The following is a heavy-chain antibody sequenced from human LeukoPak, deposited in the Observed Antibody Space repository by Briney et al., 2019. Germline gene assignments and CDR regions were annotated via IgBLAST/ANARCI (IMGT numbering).Heavy chain of an antibody. D-gene: IGHD2-15*01. CDR2: IWYDGSNK. CDR3: ASTVVGSNDRDYMGYFDY. Sequence: PGGSLRLSCAASGFTFSSYGMHWVRQTPGKGLEWVAGIWYDGSNKYYADSVKGRFTISRDNSKNTLYLQMNSLSAEDTAVYYCASTVVGSNDRDYMGYFDYWGQGTLVTVSS. CDR1: GFTFSSYG. J-gene: IGHJ4*02. V-gene: IGHV3-33*01.